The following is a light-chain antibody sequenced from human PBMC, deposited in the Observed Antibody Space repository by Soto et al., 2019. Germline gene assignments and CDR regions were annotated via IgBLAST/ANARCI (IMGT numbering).Light chain of an antibody. Sequence: EIVLTQSPGTLSLSPGERATLSCRASQSVSGNYLAWYQQKPRQSPRLLIYGSSDRATGIPDRFSGSGSATDFPLTITRVEPEDFAVYYCQHYGSSPPYTFGQGTKLEIK. CDR1: QSVSGNY. V-gene: IGKV3-20*01. J-gene: IGKJ2*01. CDR2: GSS. CDR3: QHYGSSPPYT.